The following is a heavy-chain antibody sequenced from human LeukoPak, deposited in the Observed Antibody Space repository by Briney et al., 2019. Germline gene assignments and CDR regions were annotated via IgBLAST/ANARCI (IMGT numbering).Heavy chain of an antibody. CDR1: GYTFTSYG. V-gene: IGHV1-18*01. J-gene: IGHJ4*02. CDR2: ISAYNGNT. CDR3: AREQGYYYDSSGYSPIDY. Sequence: ASVKVSCKASGYTFTSYGISWVRQAPGQGLEWMGWISAYNGNTNYAQKLQGRVTMTTDTSTSTAYMELRSLRSDDTAVYYCAREQGYYYDSSGYSPIDYWGQGTLVTVSS. D-gene: IGHD3-22*01.